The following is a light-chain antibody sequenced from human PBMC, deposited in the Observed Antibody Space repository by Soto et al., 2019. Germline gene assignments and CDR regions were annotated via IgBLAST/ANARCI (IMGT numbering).Light chain of an antibody. CDR3: QQADSFPLT. CDR2: AAS. Sequence: DIQMTQSPSSVSASIGDRVTMSCRASQSIYKWLVWYQQKPGKAPKLPIYAASSLQSGVPSRFSGSGYGTDFTLTISSLQPEDSATYYCQQADSFPLTFGGGTKVDIK. V-gene: IGKV1-12*01. CDR1: QSIYKW. J-gene: IGKJ4*01.